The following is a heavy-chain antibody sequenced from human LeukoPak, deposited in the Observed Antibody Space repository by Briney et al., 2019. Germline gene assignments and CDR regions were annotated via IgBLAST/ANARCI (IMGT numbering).Heavy chain of an antibody. V-gene: IGHV1-46*01. CDR1: GYTFASYY. Sequence: ASVKVSCKASGYTFASYYMHWVRQAPGQGLEWMGIINPSGGSTSYAQKFQGRVTMTRDMSTSTVYMELSSLRSEDTAVYYCASAAAAGMVAGFNPWGQGTLVTVSS. CDR2: INPSGGST. J-gene: IGHJ5*02. D-gene: IGHD6-13*01. CDR3: ASAAAAGMVAGFNP.